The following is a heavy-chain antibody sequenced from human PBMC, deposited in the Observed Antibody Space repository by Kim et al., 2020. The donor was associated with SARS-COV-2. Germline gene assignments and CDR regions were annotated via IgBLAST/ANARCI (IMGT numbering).Heavy chain of an antibody. V-gene: IGHV4-34*01. J-gene: IGHJ4*02. D-gene: IGHD1-1*01. CDR1: GGSFSGYY. CDR3: ARGGRGLRRGLEGVGKNFDY. Sequence: SETLSLTCAVYGGSFSGYYWSWIRQPPGKGLEWIGEINHSGSTNYNPSLKSRVTISVDTSKNQFSLKLSSVTAADPAVYYCARGGRGLRRGLEGVGKNFDYWGQGTLVTVSS. CDR2: INHSGST.